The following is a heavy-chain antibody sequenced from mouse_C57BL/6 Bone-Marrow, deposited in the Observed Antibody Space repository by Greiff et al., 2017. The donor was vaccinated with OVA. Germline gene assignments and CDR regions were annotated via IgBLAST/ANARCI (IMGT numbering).Heavy chain of an antibody. CDR1: GFTFSDYY. V-gene: IGHV5-12*01. Sequence: EVKLVESGGGLVQPGGSLKLSCAASGFTFSDYYMYWVRQTPEKRLEWVAYISNGGGSTYYPDTVKGRFTISRDNAKNTLYLQMSRLKSEDTAMYYCARHAPYYYGSSLPYAMDYWGQGTSVTVSS. CDR2: ISNGGGST. CDR3: ARHAPYYYGSSLPYAMDY. D-gene: IGHD1-1*01. J-gene: IGHJ4*01.